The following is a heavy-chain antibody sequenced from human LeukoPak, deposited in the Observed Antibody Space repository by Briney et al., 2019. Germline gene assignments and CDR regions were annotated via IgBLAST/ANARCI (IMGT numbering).Heavy chain of an antibody. Sequence: GGSLRLSCAASGFTFSSYSMNWVRQAPGKGLEWVSSISSSSSYIYYADSVKGRFTISRDNAKISLYLQMNSLRAEDTAVYYCARGLLLWFGELAVPGSFDIWGQGTMVTVSS. CDR2: ISSSSSYI. CDR1: GFTFSSYS. D-gene: IGHD3-10*01. CDR3: ARGLLLWFGELAVPGSFDI. J-gene: IGHJ3*02. V-gene: IGHV3-21*01.